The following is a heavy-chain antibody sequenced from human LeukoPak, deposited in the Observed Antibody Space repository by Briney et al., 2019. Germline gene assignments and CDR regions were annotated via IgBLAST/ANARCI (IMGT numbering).Heavy chain of an antibody. Sequence: PSETLSLTCTVSGGSMSTYYWTWIRQPPGKGLEWIGFIYYTGSTNYNPSLKSRLTISVDTSKKQLSLKLSSVTAADPAVYYCAGMRITTPTVRTLDYWGEGTLVTVSS. CDR3: AGMRITTPTVRTLDY. CDR2: IYYTGST. D-gene: IGHD1-14*01. J-gene: IGHJ4*02. V-gene: IGHV4-59*01. CDR1: GGSMSTYY.